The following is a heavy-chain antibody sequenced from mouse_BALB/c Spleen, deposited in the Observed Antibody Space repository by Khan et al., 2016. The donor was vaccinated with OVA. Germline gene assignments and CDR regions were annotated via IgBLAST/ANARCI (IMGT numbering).Heavy chain of an antibody. CDR3: ARAFYNGAWFAY. Sequence: QVQLKQSGPGLVAPSQTLSITCTVSGFSLSNYGVHWVRQPPGKGLEWLGVIWAGGSTNHNSALMSRLSISKYDSKSQVFLKMNSLQTDDTAMYYCARAFYNGAWFAYWGQGTLVTVSA. J-gene: IGHJ3*01. D-gene: IGHD1-3*01. CDR2: IWAGGST. V-gene: IGHV2-9*02. CDR1: GFSLSNYG.